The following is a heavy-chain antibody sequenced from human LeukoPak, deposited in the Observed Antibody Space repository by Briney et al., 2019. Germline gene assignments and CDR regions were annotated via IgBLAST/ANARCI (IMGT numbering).Heavy chain of an antibody. D-gene: IGHD4-23*01. V-gene: IGHV3-21*01. J-gene: IGHJ4*02. CDR1: GFTFSTYS. CDR3: ARGGTTVVTDYGY. Sequence: GGSLRLSCAASGFTFSTYSMSWVRQAPGKGLEWVSSISAGSSYIYYADSVKGRFTISRDNAKNSLFLQMNSLRAEDTAVYYCARGGTTVVTDYGYWGQGTLVTVSS. CDR2: ISAGSSYI.